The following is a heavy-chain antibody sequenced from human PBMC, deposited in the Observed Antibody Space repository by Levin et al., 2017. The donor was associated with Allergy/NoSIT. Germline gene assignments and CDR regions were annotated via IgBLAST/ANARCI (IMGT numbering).Heavy chain of an antibody. Sequence: GESLKISCAASGFAFSTYTMNWVRQAPGKGLEWISKISSGSTTIDYADSVKGRFTTSRDNARDSLYLQMNRLRDEDTAVYFCARMKRNIHHAFDIWGQGTMVTVSS. V-gene: IGHV3-48*02. D-gene: IGHD2/OR15-2a*01. CDR1: GFAFSTYT. CDR2: ISSGSTTI. J-gene: IGHJ3*02. CDR3: ARMKRNIHHAFDI.